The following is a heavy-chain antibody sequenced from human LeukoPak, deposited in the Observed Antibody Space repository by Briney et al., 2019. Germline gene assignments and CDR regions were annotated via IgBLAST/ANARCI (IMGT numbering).Heavy chain of an antibody. CDR3: ARSNPNSNALDL. D-gene: IGHD2/OR15-2a*01. CDR1: GFTLNSYL. Sequence: GGSLRFSSASSGFTLNSYLMSWVRQAPGRGRERVANIKKDGSEENYLDSVKGRFTVSRDNAKNSLYLQMNSLRGEDTAIYYCARSNPNSNALDLWGQGTMVTISS. J-gene: IGHJ3*01. V-gene: IGHV3-7*01. CDR2: IKKDGSEE.